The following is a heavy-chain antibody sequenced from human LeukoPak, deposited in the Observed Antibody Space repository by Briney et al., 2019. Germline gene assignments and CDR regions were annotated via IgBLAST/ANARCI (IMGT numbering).Heavy chain of an antibody. V-gene: IGHV1-46*01. CDR1: GYTFTSYY. D-gene: IGHD3-10*01. CDR2: INPSGGST. CDR3: ARDHRAPMVRGVPHY. Sequence: ASVKVSCKASGYTFTSYYMHWARQAPGQGLEWMGIINPSGGSTSYAQKFQGRVTMTRDTSTSTVYMELSSLRSEDTAVYYCARDHRAPMVRGVPHYWGQGTLVTVSS. J-gene: IGHJ4*02.